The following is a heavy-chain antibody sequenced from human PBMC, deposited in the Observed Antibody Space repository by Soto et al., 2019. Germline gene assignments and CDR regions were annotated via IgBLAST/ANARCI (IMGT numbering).Heavy chain of an antibody. CDR1: GFTFSSYS. V-gene: IGHV3-48*02. J-gene: IGHJ5*02. CDR3: VRDGSGNLYLNWFDP. CDR2: ISSHSSTL. D-gene: IGHD6-25*01. Sequence: PGGSLRLSCAASGFTFSSYSMNWIRQAPGKGLEWVSYISSHSSTLYYADSVRGRFTISRDNAGNSLYLQMDSLRDEDTAIYYCVRDGSGNLYLNWFDPWGQGTRVTAPQ.